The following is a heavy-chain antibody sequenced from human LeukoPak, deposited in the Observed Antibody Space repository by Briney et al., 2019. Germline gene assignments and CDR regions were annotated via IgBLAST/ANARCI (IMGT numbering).Heavy chain of an antibody. J-gene: IGHJ3*02. CDR2: INHSGST. CDR3: ARSDGSPDAFDI. V-gene: IGHV4-34*01. Sequence: PSETLSLTCAVYGGSFSGYYWSWIRQPPGKGLEWIGEINHSGSTNYNPSLKSRVTISVDTSKNQFSLKLSSVTAADTAVYYCARSDGSPDAFDIWGQGTMVTVSS. CDR1: GGSFSGYY.